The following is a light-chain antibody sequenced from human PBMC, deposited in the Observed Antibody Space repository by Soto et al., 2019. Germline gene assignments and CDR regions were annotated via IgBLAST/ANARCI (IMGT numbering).Light chain of an antibody. V-gene: IGLV4-69*01. CDR1: SEHSGYA. Sequence: QPVLTQSPSASASLGASVRLTCTLSSEHSGYAIAWHQQQPGKGPRFLMKVNSDGSHTKGDGVPDRFSGSSSGAERFLTISSLQSEDETDYYCQTWGTIIEEVIFGGGTKLTVL. CDR3: QTWGTIIEEVI. CDR2: VNSDGSH. J-gene: IGLJ2*01.